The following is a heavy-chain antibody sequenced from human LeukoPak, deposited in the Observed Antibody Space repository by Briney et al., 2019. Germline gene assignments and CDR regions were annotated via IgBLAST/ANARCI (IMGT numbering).Heavy chain of an antibody. D-gene: IGHD5-12*01. Sequence: SETLSLTCTVSGGSISSYYWSWIRQPPGKGLEWIGYTYYSGSTYYNPSLKSRVTISVDTSKNQFSLKLSSVTAADTAVYYCARRATGRKAFDIWGQGTMVTVSS. V-gene: IGHV4-59*08. CDR3: ARRATGRKAFDI. J-gene: IGHJ3*02. CDR1: GGSISSYY. CDR2: TYYSGST.